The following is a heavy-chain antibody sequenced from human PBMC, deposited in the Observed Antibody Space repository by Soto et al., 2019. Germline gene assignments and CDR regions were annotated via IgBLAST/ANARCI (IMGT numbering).Heavy chain of an antibody. CDR1: GFTFSSYG. V-gene: IGHV3-33*01. D-gene: IGHD3-3*01. CDR2: IWYDGSNK. CDR3: ARPVYDFWSGYPYDAFDI. Sequence: GGSLRLSCAASGFTFSSYGMHWVRQAPGKGLEWVAVIWYDGSNKYYADSVKGRFTISRDNSKNTLYLQMNSLRAEDTAVYYCARPVYDFWSGYPYDAFDIWGQGTMVTVSS. J-gene: IGHJ3*02.